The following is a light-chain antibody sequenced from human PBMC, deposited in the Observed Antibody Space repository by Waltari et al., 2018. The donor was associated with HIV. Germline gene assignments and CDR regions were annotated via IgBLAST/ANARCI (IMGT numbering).Light chain of an antibody. CDR2: SDH. Sequence: QSVLTQPPSVSGAPGQTVTISCTGSSSNIGAHYGVNWYQQRPGTAPRLLIFSDHNRPSGVPDRFSGSRYGTSASLAITGLQAEDESDYYCQSYDSSLSTVLFGGGTKLTVL. V-gene: IGLV1-40*01. CDR1: SSNIGAHYG. J-gene: IGLJ3*02. CDR3: QSYDSSLSTVL.